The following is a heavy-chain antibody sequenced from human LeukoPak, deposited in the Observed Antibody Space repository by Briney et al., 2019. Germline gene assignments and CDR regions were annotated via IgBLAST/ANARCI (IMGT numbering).Heavy chain of an antibody. CDR1: RGAISGSNYY. V-gene: IGHV4-39*07. D-gene: IGHD6-19*01. CDR3: ARWEVVAGFDA. Sequence: KSSETLSLTCSVSRGAISGSNYYWGWIRQPPGNGLEWIGNIFYSGTTYYNPSLPSLKSRVSILVDTSKNQFSLKLRSVTAADTAVYYCARWEVVAGFDAWGQGTLVTVSS. CDR2: IFYSGTT. J-gene: IGHJ4*02.